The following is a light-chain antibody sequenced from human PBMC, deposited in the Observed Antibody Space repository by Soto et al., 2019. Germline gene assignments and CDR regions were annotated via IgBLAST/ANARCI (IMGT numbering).Light chain of an antibody. CDR1: QSVTNNY. V-gene: IGKV3-20*01. J-gene: IGKJ5*01. CDR3: QQYGNSPIT. CDR2: GAS. Sequence: IVLTRSPGPLSLPPGERATLSCRASQSVTNNYLAWYQQKPGQAPRLLIDGASSRATGVPDRFSGTGSGTDFTLTISRLEPEDFAVFYCQQYGNSPITFGQGTRLEIK.